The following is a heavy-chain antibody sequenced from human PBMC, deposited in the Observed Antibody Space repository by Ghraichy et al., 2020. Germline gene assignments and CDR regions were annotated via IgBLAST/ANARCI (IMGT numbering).Heavy chain of an antibody. CDR1: GFTFSSYG. J-gene: IGHJ4*02. D-gene: IGHD6-13*01. CDR3: AKDGPQHSSSWLDY. CDR2: ISYDGSNK. V-gene: IGHV3-30*18. Sequence: GGSLRLSCAASGFTFSSYGMHWVRQAPGKGLEWVAVISYDGSNKYYADSVKGRFTISRDNSKNTLYLQMNSLRAEDTAVYYCAKDGPQHSSSWLDYWGQGTLVTVSS.